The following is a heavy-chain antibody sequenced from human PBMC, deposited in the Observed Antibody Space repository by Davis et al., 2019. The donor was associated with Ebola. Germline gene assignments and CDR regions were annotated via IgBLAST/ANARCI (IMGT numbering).Heavy chain of an antibody. J-gene: IGHJ4*02. V-gene: IGHV1-18*01. Sequence: ASVKVSCKASGRTFTTYGITWVRQAPGQGLEWMGWINTYNGNTNYAQKLQDRVTMTIDTSTTTAYMELRSLRSDDTAVYFCARVKLVPRAVGLRVKTPPFDYWGQGTLVTVTS. CDR2: INTYNGNT. CDR3: ARVKLVPRAVGLRVKTPPFDY. D-gene: IGHD2-2*01. CDR1: GRTFTTYG.